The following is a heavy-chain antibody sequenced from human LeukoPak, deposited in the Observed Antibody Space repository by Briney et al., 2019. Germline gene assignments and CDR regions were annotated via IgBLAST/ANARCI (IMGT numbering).Heavy chain of an antibody. CDR3: ARLQEESDAFGV. V-gene: IGHV3-49*04. CDR1: GFSFGDYY. J-gene: IGHJ3*01. Sequence: GGSLRLSCTSSGFSFGDYYMTWVRQAPGKGLEWVGFIRTKAYDETTGYAASVKGRFIISRDDSKSIAYLQMNSLKTENTAVYYCARLQEESDAFGVWGQGTMVTVSS. CDR2: IRTKAYDETT.